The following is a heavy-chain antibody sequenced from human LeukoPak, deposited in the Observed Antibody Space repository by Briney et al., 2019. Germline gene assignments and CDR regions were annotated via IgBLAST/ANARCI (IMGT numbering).Heavy chain of an antibody. J-gene: IGHJ4*02. Sequence: PGGSLRLSCAASGFTFSDYYMSWIRQAPGKGLEWVSYIGSSGSTIYYADSVKGRFTISRDNAKNSLYLQMNSLRAEDTAVYYCARVRDYGDYLDYWGQGTLVTVSS. CDR2: IGSSGSTI. V-gene: IGHV3-11*01. CDR1: GFTFSDYY. CDR3: ARVRDYGDYLDY. D-gene: IGHD4-17*01.